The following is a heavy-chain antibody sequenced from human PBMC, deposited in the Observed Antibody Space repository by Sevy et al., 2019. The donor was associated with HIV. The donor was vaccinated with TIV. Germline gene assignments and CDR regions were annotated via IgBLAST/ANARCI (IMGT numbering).Heavy chain of an antibody. D-gene: IGHD2-2*01. V-gene: IGHV3-7*01. CDR1: GFTFSSYW. CDR2: IKQDGSER. CDR3: ARDSQNIVVVPAATINYYCSYYMDV. Sequence: GGSLRLSCAASGFTFSSYWMSWVRQAPGKGLEWVANIKQDGSERYYEDSVKGRFTISRDNTKNSLYLQMNSLRVEDTAVYYCARDSQNIVVVPAATINYYCSYYMDVWGKGTMVTVSS. J-gene: IGHJ6*03.